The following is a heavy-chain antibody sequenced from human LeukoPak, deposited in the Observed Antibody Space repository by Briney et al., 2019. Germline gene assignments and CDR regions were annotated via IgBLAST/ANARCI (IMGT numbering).Heavy chain of an antibody. J-gene: IGHJ6*03. Sequence: ASVKVSCKASGYTFTSYGISWVRQAPGQGLEWMGWISAYNGNTNYTQKLQGRVTMTTDTSTSTAYMELRSLRYDDTAVYYCTRVGFDWSFASGYYYYMDVWGKGTTVTISS. V-gene: IGHV1-18*01. D-gene: IGHD3-9*01. CDR2: ISAYNGNT. CDR1: GYTFTSYG. CDR3: TRVGFDWSFASGYYYYMDV.